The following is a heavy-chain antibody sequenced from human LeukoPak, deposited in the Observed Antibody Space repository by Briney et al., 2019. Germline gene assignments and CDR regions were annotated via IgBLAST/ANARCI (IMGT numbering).Heavy chain of an antibody. V-gene: IGHV1-8*01. D-gene: IGHD6-19*01. Sequence: ASVKVSCKASGYTFTSYDINWVRQATGQGLEWMGWMNPNSGNTGYAQKFQGRVTLTRNTSISTAYMELSSLRSEDTAMYYCTRGGPVAGTHKYSQHWGQGTLVTVSS. CDR2: MNPNSGNT. CDR1: GYTFTSYD. J-gene: IGHJ1*01. CDR3: TRGGPVAGTHKYSQH.